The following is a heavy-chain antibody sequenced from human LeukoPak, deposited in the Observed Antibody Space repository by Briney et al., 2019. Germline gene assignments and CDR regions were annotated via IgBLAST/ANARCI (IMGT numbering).Heavy chain of an antibody. CDR1: VYTFSDNY. J-gene: IGHJ3*02. CDR3: AREFMRVTAFDI. V-gene: IGHV1-2*02. D-gene: IGHD2-21*02. Sequence: ASVKVSFKSSVYTFSDNYIHWVRQAPGQGRGWMGWINPHSGGTNYVENFQGRVTLTRDTAISTAYMDLSSLISDDTAVYYCAREFMRVTAFDIWGQGTMVTVSS. CDR2: INPHSGGT.